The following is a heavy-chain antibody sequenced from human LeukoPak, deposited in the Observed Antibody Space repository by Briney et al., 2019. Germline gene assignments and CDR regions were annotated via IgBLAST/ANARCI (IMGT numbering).Heavy chain of an antibody. V-gene: IGHV3-23*01. J-gene: IGHJ4*02. CDR1: GFAFGTFA. CDR3: TKRGAYYVDY. D-gene: IGHD3-16*01. Sequence: PGGSLRLSCAASGFAFGTFAMSWVRQTPEKGLEWVSTITSGDGSPYYADSVKGRFTISRDNSNNMLYLQMSSLRAEDTAVYYCTKRGAYYVDYWGRGIPVTVSS. CDR2: ITSGDGSP.